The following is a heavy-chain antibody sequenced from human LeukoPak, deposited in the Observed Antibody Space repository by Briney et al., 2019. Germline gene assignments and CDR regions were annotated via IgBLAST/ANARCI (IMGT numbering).Heavy chain of an antibody. Sequence: GGSLRLSCAASGVTFSNYSMNWVRQAPGKGLEWVSYVSSSSSTMYYPDSVRGRFTISRDNAKNSLYLQMNSLRAEDTAVYYCARNLVHLWNVFDFWGLGTMVTVSS. CDR3: ARNLVHLWNVFDF. J-gene: IGHJ3*01. CDR1: GVTFSNYS. D-gene: IGHD5-18*01. V-gene: IGHV3-48*04. CDR2: VSSSSSTM.